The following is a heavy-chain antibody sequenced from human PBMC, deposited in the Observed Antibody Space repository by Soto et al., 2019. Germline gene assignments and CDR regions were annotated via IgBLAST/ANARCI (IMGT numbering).Heavy chain of an antibody. CDR3: AKSAIITGTWVGYYYYGMDV. D-gene: IGHD1-20*01. J-gene: IGHJ6*02. CDR1: GFTFSSYA. CDR2: ISGSGGST. Sequence: GSLRLSCAASGFTFSSYAMSWVRQAPGKGLEWVSAISGSGGSTYYADSVKGRFTISRDNSKNTLYLQMNSLRAEDTAVYYCAKSAIITGTWVGYYYYGMDVWGQGTTVTVSS. V-gene: IGHV3-23*01.